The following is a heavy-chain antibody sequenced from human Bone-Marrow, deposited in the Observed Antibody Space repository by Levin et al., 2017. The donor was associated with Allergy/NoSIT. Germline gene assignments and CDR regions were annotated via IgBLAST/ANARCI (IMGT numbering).Heavy chain of an antibody. V-gene: IGHV3-15*01. D-gene: IGHD3-22*01. CDR3: STEALYDSSGYYLDY. CDR1: GFTFIDAW. Sequence: PGGSLRLSCAASGFTFIDAWMSWVRQAPGKGLEWVGRIKSKTDGGTTDYAAPVKGRFTISRDDSKNTLYLQMNSLKTEDTAVYYCSTEALYDSSGYYLDYWGQGSLVTVSS. CDR2: IKSKTDGGTT. J-gene: IGHJ4*02.